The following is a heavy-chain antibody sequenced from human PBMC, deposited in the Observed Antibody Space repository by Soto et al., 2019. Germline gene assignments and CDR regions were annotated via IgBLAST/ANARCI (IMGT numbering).Heavy chain of an antibody. CDR2: IVVGSGNT. D-gene: IGHD1-20*01. V-gene: IGHV1-58*02. Sequence: QMQLVQSGPEVKKPGTSVKVSCKASGFTFTSSAMQWVRQARGQRLEWIGWIVVGSGNTNDAQKFQERVTITRDMSTSTDYMELSSLRSEDTVVYYCAADSPNRYYYGMDVWGQGTTVTVSS. J-gene: IGHJ6*02. CDR3: AADSPNRYYYGMDV. CDR1: GFTFTSSA.